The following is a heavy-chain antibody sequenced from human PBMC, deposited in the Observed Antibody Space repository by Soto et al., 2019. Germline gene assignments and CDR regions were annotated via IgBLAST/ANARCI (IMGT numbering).Heavy chain of an antibody. CDR2: IWYDGSNK. D-gene: IGHD3-3*01. J-gene: IGHJ4*02. CDR3: ARETELRFLEWLWTFDY. V-gene: IGHV3-33*01. CDR1: GFTFSSYG. Sequence: QVQLVESGGGVVQPGRSLRLSCAASGFTFSSYGMHWVRQAPGKGLERVAVIWYDGSNKYYADSVKGRFTISRDNSKNTLYLQMNSLRAEDTAVYYCARETELRFLEWLWTFDYWGQGTLVTVSS.